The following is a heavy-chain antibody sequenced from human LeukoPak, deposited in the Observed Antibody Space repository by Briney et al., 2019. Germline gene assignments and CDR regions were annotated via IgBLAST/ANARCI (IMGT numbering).Heavy chain of an antibody. J-gene: IGHJ4*02. CDR1: GFTFSSYA. V-gene: IGHV3-23*01. Sequence: GRSLRLSCAASGFTFSSYAMSWVRQAPGKGLEWVSAISGSGGSTYYADSVKGRFTISRDNSKNTLYLQMNSLRAEDTAVYYCAKDLGYCSSTTCYFDYWGQGTLVTVSS. CDR2: ISGSGGST. D-gene: IGHD2-2*01. CDR3: AKDLGYCSSTTCYFDY.